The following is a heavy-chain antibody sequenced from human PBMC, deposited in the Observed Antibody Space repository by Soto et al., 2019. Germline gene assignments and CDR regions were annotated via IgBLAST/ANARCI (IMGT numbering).Heavy chain of an antibody. Sequence: QITLKESGPTLVKPTQTLTLTCTFSGFSLSTSGVGVGWIRQPPGKALEWLALIYWDDDKRYSPSLKSRLTITTDTPKNQVALTMSTTDPVDTATYSCAHSTRQPGVPAALDYWGQGTLVTVSS. J-gene: IGHJ4*02. V-gene: IGHV2-5*02. D-gene: IGHD2-2*01. CDR1: GFSLSTSGVG. CDR2: IYWDDDK. CDR3: AHSTRQPGVPAALDY.